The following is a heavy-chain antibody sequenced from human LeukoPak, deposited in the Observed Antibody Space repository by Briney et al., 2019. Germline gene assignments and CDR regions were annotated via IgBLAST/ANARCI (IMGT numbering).Heavy chain of an antibody. V-gene: IGHV3-48*01. CDR3: AGDDSSGYFFDF. CDR2: ISSSSSII. Sequence: GGSLRLSCAASGFTLRNAWVNWVRQAPGKGLEWVSYISSSSSIIYYTDSVKGRFTISRDNAKNSLYLQMNSLRAEDTAMYFCAGDDSSGYFFDFWGQGTLVTISS. D-gene: IGHD3-22*01. CDR1: GFTLRNAW. J-gene: IGHJ4*02.